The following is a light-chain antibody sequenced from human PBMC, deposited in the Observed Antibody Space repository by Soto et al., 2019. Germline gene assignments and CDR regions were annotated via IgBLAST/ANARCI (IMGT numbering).Light chain of an antibody. CDR2: GAS. J-gene: IGKJ4*01. CDR1: QSVSSTY. CDR3: QLYGSSVT. V-gene: IGKV3-20*01. Sequence: EIVVTQSPGTLSLSPGERATLSCRASQSVSSTYLAWYQQKPGQAPRLLIYGASTRATGIPDRFSGSGSGTDFTLTISRLEPEDFAVYYCQLYGSSVTFGGGTKVEIK.